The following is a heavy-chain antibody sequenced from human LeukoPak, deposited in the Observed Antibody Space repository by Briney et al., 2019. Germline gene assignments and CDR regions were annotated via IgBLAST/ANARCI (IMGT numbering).Heavy chain of an antibody. V-gene: IGHV3-7*01. CDR2: IKQDGSEK. J-gene: IGHJ3*02. CDR1: GFTFSSYW. CDR3: ARDVGQLLYPVGAFDI. Sequence: GESLKISCAASGFTFSSYWMSWVRQAPGKGLEWVANIKQDGSEKYYVDSVKGRFTISRDNAKNSLYLQMNSLRAEDTAVYYCARDVGQLLYPVGAFDIWGQGTMVTVSS. D-gene: IGHD2-2*02.